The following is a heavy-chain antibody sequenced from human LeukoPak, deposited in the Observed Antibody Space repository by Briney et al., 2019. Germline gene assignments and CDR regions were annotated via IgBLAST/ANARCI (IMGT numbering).Heavy chain of an antibody. CDR1: GFTFSSYA. CDR2: ISDGGITT. J-gene: IGHJ5*02. V-gene: IGHV3-23*01. Sequence: GGSLRLSCAASGFTFSSYAMSWVRQAPGKGLEWVSGISDGGITTYYADSVKGRFTISRDNSKNTVYLQMNSLRVEDTAIYYCARDPLTGSYGVNWLDPWGQGTLVTVSS. CDR3: ARDPLTGSYGVNWLDP. D-gene: IGHD1-26*01.